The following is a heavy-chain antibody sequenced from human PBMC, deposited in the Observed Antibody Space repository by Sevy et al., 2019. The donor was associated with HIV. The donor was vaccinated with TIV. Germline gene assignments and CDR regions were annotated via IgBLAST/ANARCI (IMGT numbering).Heavy chain of an antibody. Sequence: GGSLRLSCAASGFNFSPYAIHWVRQAPGKGLEWVAVISKDGNNKEYADSVKGRFTISRDNSKNTLYLQMNSLRAEDTAVYFCAKEGYYYDSHSADWSDPWGQGTLVTVSS. CDR2: ISKDGNNK. CDR3: AKEGYYYDSHSADWSDP. V-gene: IGHV3-30*04. D-gene: IGHD3-22*01. CDR1: GFNFSPYA. J-gene: IGHJ5*02.